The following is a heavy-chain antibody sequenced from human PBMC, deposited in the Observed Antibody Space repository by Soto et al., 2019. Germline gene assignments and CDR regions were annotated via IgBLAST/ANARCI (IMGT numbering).Heavy chain of an antibody. CDR3: ARGGDYDILTGYYKDRQIDY. J-gene: IGHJ4*02. V-gene: IGHV1-18*01. Sequence: ASVKVSCKASGYTFTSYGISWVRQAPGQGLEWMGRISAYNGNTNYAQKLQGRVTITTDKSTSTAYMELRSLRSEDTAVYYCARGGDYDILTGYYKDRQIDYWGQGTLVTVSS. D-gene: IGHD3-9*01. CDR1: GYTFTSYG. CDR2: ISAYNGNT.